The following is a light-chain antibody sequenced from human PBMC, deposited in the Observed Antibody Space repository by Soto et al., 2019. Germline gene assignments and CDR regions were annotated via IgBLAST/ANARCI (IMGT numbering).Light chain of an antibody. CDR2: DDD. Sequence: QPVLTQPPSVSAAPGQKVTISCSGSSSNIGVNSVSWYQQLPGTAPKLLIYDDDKRPSGIPDRFSGSKSGTSATLGITGFQTGDEADYYCGSWDSSLSAYVFGT. CDR3: GSWDSSLSAYV. CDR1: SSNIGVNS. J-gene: IGLJ1*01. V-gene: IGLV1-51*01.